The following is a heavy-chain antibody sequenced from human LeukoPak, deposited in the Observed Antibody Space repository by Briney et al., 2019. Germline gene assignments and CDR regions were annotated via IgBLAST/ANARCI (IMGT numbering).Heavy chain of an antibody. CDR1: GYTFTGYY. V-gene: IGHV1-2*02. J-gene: IGHJ6*02. CDR3: ARLMRYYDFWSGDYYGMDV. D-gene: IGHD3-3*01. CDR2: INPNSGGT. Sequence: ASVKVSCKASGYTFTGYYMHWVRQAPGQGLEWMGWINPNSGGTNYAQKFQGRVTMTRDTSISTAYMELSRLRSDDMAVYYCARLMRYYDFWSGDYYGMDVWGQGTTVTVSS.